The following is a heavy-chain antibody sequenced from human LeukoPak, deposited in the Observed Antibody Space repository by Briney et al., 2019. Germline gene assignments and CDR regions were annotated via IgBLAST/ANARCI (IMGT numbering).Heavy chain of an antibody. Sequence: GGSLRLSCAASGFTFSSYSMNWVRQAPGKGLEWVSSISSSSSYIYYADSVKGRFTISTDNAKNSLYLQMNSLRAEDTAVYYCARDTPYCGGDCYSSDAFDIWGQGTMVTVSS. V-gene: IGHV3-21*01. J-gene: IGHJ3*02. D-gene: IGHD2-21*02. CDR3: ARDTPYCGGDCYSSDAFDI. CDR1: GFTFSSYS. CDR2: ISSSSSYI.